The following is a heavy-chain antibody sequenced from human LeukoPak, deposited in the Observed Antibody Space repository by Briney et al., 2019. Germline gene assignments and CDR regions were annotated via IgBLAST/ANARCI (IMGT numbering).Heavy chain of an antibody. CDR2: INQDGTEK. V-gene: IGHV3-7*01. Sequence: PGGSLRLSCAASGFTFSNDWMAWVRQAPGKGLEWVANINQDGTEKYYVDSVKGRFTISRDNAKNSLYLQMNSLRVEDTAVYYCAKVAKYYYGSETYYFFEHWGQGTPVTASS. D-gene: IGHD3-10*01. CDR3: AKVAKYYYGSETYYFFEH. J-gene: IGHJ4*02. CDR1: GFTFSNDW.